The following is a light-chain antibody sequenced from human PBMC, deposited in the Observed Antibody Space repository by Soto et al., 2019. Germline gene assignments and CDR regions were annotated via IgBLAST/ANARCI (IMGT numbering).Light chain of an antibody. CDR1: SSNIGSNT. CDR2: SNN. V-gene: IGLV1-44*01. Sequence: QSVLTQPPSASGTPGQRVTISCSGSSSNIGSNTVNWYQQLPGTAPKLLIYSNNQRPSGVPDRFSGSKSGTSASLAISGLQSEDEADYYCAPWDDSLNGPVFGTGTKVTVL. CDR3: APWDDSLNGPV. J-gene: IGLJ1*01.